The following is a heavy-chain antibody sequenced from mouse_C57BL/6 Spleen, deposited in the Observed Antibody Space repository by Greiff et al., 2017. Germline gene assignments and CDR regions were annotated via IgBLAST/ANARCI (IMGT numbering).Heavy chain of an antibody. CDR2: IGSGGST. V-gene: IGHV2-2*01. Sequence: VKLMESGPGLVQPSQSLSITCTVSGFSLTSYGVHWVRQSPGKGLEWLGVIGSGGSTDYNAAFISRLSISKDNSKSQVFFKMNRLQADDTAIYYCATYDYGDAWFAYWGQGTLVTVSA. J-gene: IGHJ3*01. D-gene: IGHD2-4*01. CDR1: GFSLTSYG. CDR3: ATYDYGDAWFAY.